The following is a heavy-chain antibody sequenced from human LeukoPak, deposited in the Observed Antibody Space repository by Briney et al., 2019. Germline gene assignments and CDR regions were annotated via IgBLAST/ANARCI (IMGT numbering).Heavy chain of an antibody. J-gene: IGHJ4*02. Sequence: GSVKVSCKASGYTFTSYGISWVRQAPGQGLEWMGWMNPNSGNTGYAQKFQGRVTMTRNTSISTAYMELSSLRSEDTAVYYCARVYSYGAKGDYWGQGTLVTVSS. D-gene: IGHD4-17*01. CDR1: GYTFTSYG. CDR3: ARVYSYGAKGDY. CDR2: MNPNSGNT. V-gene: IGHV1-8*02.